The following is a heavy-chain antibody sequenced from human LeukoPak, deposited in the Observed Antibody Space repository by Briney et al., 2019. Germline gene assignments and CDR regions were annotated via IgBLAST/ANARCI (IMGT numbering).Heavy chain of an antibody. V-gene: IGHV3-33*06. CDR3: AKDGGRLRLGELSSPKGDFDY. D-gene: IGHD3-16*02. J-gene: IGHJ4*02. Sequence: GGSLRLSCAASGFTFSSYGMHWVRQAPGKGLGWVAVIWYDRSNKYYADSVKGRFTISRDNSKNTLYLQMNSLRAEDTAVYYCAKDGGRLRLGELSSPKGDFDYWGQGTLVTVSS. CDR2: IWYDRSNK. CDR1: GFTFSSYG.